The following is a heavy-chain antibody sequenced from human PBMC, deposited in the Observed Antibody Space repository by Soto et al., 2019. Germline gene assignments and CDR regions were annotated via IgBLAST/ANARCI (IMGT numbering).Heavy chain of an antibody. CDR3: AKNDIVVVPAALAKFDP. Sequence: GGSLRLSCAASGFTFSSYAMSWVRQAPGKGLEWVSAISGSGGSTYYADSVKGRFTISRDNSKNTLYLQMNSLRAEDTAVYYCAKNDIVVVPAALAKFDPWGQGTLVTVSS. J-gene: IGHJ5*02. V-gene: IGHV3-23*01. D-gene: IGHD2-2*01. CDR2: ISGSGGST. CDR1: GFTFSSYA.